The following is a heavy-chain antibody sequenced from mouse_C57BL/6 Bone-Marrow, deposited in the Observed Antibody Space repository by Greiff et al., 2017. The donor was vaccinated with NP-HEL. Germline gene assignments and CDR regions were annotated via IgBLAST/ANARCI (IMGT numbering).Heavy chain of an antibody. CDR2: IYPRSGNT. Sequence: QVQLQQSGAELARPGASVKLSCKASGYTFTSYGISWVKQRTGQGLEWIGEIYPRSGNTYYNEKFKGKATLTAEKSSSTAYMELRSLTSEDSAVYFCAHYGSSVDYWGQGTTLTVSS. J-gene: IGHJ2*01. V-gene: IGHV1-81*01. D-gene: IGHD1-1*01. CDR1: GYTFTSYG. CDR3: AHYGSSVDY.